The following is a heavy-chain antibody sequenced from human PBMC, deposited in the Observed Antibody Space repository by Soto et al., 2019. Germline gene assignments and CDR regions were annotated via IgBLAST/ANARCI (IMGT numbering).Heavy chain of an antibody. Sequence: PGESLKISCKGSRDTFTRYWISWVRQMPGKGLEWVGRIDPNDSYTNYSQSLQGHVTISADKSISTAYLQWSSLKASDAAKYYCARHARYPKVVSGTPYYYYHMDVWGQGTTVTVSS. CDR3: ARHARYPKVVSGTPYYYYHMDV. J-gene: IGHJ6*02. CDR1: RDTFTRYW. D-gene: IGHD2-2*01. CDR2: IDPNDSYT. V-gene: IGHV5-10-1*01.